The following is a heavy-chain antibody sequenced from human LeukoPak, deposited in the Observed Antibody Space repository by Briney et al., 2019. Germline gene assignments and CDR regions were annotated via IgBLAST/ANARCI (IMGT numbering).Heavy chain of an antibody. Sequence: PSETLSLTCAVYGGSFSGYYWSWIRQPPGKGLEWIGEINHSGSTNYNPSLKSRVTISVDTSKNQFSLKLSSVTAADTAVYYCARGGVPIVVVVAATYSDYWGQGTLVTVSS. J-gene: IGHJ4*02. CDR1: GGSFSGYY. CDR2: INHSGST. CDR3: ARGGVPIVVVVAATYSDY. D-gene: IGHD2-15*01. V-gene: IGHV4-34*01.